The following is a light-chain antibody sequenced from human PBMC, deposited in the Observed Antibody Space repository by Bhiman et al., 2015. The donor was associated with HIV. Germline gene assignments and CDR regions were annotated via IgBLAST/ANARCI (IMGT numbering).Light chain of an antibody. J-gene: IGLJ3*02. CDR3: SAWDDFLKGV. CDR2: GNS. Sequence: QSVLTQPPSVSGAPGQRVTISCTGSSSNIGAGYDVHWYQQLPGTAPKLLIYGNSNRPSGVPDRFSGSKSGTSASLAISGLQAEDEAEYYCSAWDDFLKGVFGGGTKLTVL. CDR1: SSNIGAGYD. V-gene: IGLV1-40*01.